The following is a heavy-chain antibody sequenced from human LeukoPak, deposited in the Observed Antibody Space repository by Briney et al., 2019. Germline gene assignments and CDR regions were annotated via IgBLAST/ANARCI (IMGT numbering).Heavy chain of an antibody. D-gene: IGHD3-9*01. V-gene: IGHV1-69*05. CDR1: GGTFSSYA. Sequence: SVKAPCKASGGTFSSYAISWVRQAPGQGLEWMGRIIPIFGTANYAQKFQGRVTITTDESTSTAYMELSSLRSEDTAVYYCARGRYFDQSLCYFDYWGQGTLVTVSS. CDR2: IIPIFGTA. J-gene: IGHJ4*02. CDR3: ARGRYFDQSLCYFDY.